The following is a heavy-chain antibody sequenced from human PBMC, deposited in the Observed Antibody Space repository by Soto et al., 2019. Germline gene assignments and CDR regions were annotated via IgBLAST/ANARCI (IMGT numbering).Heavy chain of an antibody. V-gene: IGHV1-18*01. D-gene: IGHD1-26*01. J-gene: IGHJ6*02. CDR3: ARAGGSGSYPYCYGMDV. Sequence: GAPVKVSCKASGYTFTSYGISWVRQAPGQGLEWMGWISAYNGNTNYAQKLQGRVTITTDKSTSTAYMELSSLRSEDTAVYYCARAGGSGSYPYCYGMDVWGQGTTVTVSS. CDR2: ISAYNGNT. CDR1: GYTFTSYG.